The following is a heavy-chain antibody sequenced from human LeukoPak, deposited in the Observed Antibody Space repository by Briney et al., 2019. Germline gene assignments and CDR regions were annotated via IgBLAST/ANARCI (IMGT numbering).Heavy chain of an antibody. J-gene: IGHJ5*02. D-gene: IGHD6-13*01. V-gene: IGHV3-23*01. CDR2: ISGSGGNT. Sequence: GGSLRLSCTASGFIFTNFDMNWVRQAPGKGLEWVSAISGSGGNTYYADSVKGRFTISRDNSKNTLYLQINSLRAEDTAVYYCAKEKVLGTVGTVGFDPWGQGTLVTVSS. CDR3: AKEKVLGTVGTVGFDP. CDR1: GFIFTNFD.